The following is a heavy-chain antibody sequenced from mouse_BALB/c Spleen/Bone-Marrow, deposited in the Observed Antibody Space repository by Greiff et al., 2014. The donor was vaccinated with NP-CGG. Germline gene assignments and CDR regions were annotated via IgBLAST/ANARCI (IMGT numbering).Heavy chain of an antibody. CDR3: ARRDYVMDY. V-gene: IGHV1-14*01. D-gene: IGHD1-1*01. Sequence: VQLQQSGPELVKPGASVKMSCKASGYTFTSYVMHWVKQKPGQGLEWTGYINPYNGGTKYNEKFKGKATLTSDKSSSTAYMELSSLTSEDSAVYYCARRDYVMDYWGQGTSVTVSS. J-gene: IGHJ4*01. CDR1: GYTFTSYV. CDR2: INPYNGGT.